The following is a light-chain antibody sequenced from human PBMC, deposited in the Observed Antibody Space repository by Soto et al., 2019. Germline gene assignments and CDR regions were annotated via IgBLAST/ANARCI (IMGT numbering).Light chain of an antibody. V-gene: IGKV1-39*01. Sequence: DIQTTQSPSSLSASVGDTVTITCRAGQTLKNYLNWYQHKPGKVPTLLIYAATSLQSGVPSRFAASASGTDFTLTIISLQPEDFGTYYCQQSYTSLQTVGQGTKVDIK. J-gene: IGKJ2*01. CDR3: QQSYTSLQT. CDR1: QTLKNY. CDR2: AAT.